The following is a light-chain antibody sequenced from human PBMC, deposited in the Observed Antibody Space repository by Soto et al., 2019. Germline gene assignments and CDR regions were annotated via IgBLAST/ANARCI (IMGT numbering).Light chain of an antibody. V-gene: IGKV3-15*01. CDR2: GVS. CDR1: QSLTNS. J-gene: IGKJ1*01. CDR3: QQYNFWPET. Sequence: EFVLTQSPGTLSLSPGERATLSCRASQSLTNSFIAWYQQKPGQAPRLLIYGVSARATGIPARFSGSGFGTEFTLTISSLQSEDFALYYCQQYNFWPETFGQGTKVDI.